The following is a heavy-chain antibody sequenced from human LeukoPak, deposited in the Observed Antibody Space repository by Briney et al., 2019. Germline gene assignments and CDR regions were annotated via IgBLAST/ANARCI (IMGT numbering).Heavy chain of an antibody. J-gene: IGHJ4*02. CDR1: GDSISSGDYS. Sequence: SETLSLTCAVSGDSISSGDYSWSWIRQPPGKGLEWIGYIYNSGTTNYNPSLKSRVTISVDTSKNQFSLKLSSVTAADTAVYYCARDGNALWGQGTLVTVSS. V-gene: IGHV4-61*08. D-gene: IGHD1-1*01. CDR3: ARDGNAL. CDR2: IYNSGTT.